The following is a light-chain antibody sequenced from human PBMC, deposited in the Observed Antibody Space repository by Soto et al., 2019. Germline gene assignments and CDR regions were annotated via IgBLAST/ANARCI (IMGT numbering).Light chain of an antibody. Sequence: QSALTPPPSASGSPGQSVTISCTATSSDVGGYNYVSWYQQHPGNAPGLLVYEVTKRPSGVPARFSGSKSGNTASLTVSGLQAEDEADYYCSSHAGIKNVVFGGGTKLTVL. CDR2: EVT. CDR3: SSHAGIKNVV. J-gene: IGLJ3*02. V-gene: IGLV2-8*01. CDR1: SSDVGGYNY.